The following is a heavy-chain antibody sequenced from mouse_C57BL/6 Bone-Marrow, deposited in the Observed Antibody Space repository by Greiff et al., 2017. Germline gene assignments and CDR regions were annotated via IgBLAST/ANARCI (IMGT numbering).Heavy chain of an antibody. D-gene: IGHD1-1*01. CDR3: ARLYYGASY. CDR1: GYTFTHYW. J-gene: IGHJ2*01. CDR2: INPNSGST. V-gene: IGHV1-64*01. Sequence: VQLQQPGAELVKPGASVTLSCKASGYTFTHYWMHWVNQSPGHGLEWIGMINPNSGSTNYNEKFKSKATLTVDKSSSTAYMQLGSLTSEDSAVYCCARLYYGASYWGQGTTLTVSS.